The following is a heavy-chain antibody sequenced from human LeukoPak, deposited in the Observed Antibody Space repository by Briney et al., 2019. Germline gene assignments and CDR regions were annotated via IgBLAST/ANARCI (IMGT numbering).Heavy chain of an antibody. D-gene: IGHD4-23*01. J-gene: IGHJ4*02. V-gene: IGHV3-23*01. CDR1: GFTFSSYA. CDR2: VSGGGGST. CDR3: AKRVGTQTSPFDY. Sequence: GGSLRLSCAASGFTFSSYAMTWVRQAPGKGLEWVSTVSGGGGSTYYADSAKGRFTISRDNSKNTLYLQMNSLRAEDTAVYYCAKRVGTQTSPFDYWGQGTLVTVSS.